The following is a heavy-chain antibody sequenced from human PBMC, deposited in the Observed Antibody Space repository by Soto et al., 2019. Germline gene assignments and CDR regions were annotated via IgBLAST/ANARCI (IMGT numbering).Heavy chain of an antibody. CDR3: ARGRSYGSGSPYYFDY. CDR2: IWYDGSNK. Sequence: QVQLVESGGGVVQPGRSLRLSCAASGFTFISYGMHWVRQVPGKGLEWVAVIWYDGSNKYYADSVKGRFTISRDNSKNTLYLQMNSLRAEDTAVYYCARGRSYGSGSPYYFDYWGQGTLVTVSS. D-gene: IGHD3-10*01. V-gene: IGHV3-33*01. J-gene: IGHJ4*02. CDR1: GFTFISYG.